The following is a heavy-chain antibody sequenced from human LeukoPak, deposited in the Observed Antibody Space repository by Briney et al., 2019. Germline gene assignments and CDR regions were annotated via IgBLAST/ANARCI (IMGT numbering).Heavy chain of an antibody. D-gene: IGHD4-17*01. CDR1: GGSISSYY. V-gene: IGHV4-59*01. CDR2: IYYSGST. J-gene: IGHJ6*02. Sequence: SETLSLTCTVSGGSISSYYWSWIRQPPGKGLEWIGYIYYSGSTNYNPSLKSRVTISVDTSKNQFSLKLSSVTAADTAVYYCARDYGDSHYYGMDVWGQGTTVTVSS. CDR3: ARDYGDSHYYGMDV.